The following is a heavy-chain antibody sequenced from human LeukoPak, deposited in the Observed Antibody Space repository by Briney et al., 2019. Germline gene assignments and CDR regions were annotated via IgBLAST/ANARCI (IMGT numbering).Heavy chain of an antibody. J-gene: IGHJ3*02. CDR1: GGSISSYY. CDR3: AGRLWRRDGYNLSAFDI. CDR2: LSKSGNT. D-gene: IGHD5-24*01. Sequence: PSETLSLTCTVSGGSISSYYWSWIRLPPGKGLEWIGYLSKSGNTNYSPSLKSRVTISVDTSKNQFSLKLSSVTAADTAVYYCAGRLWRRDGYNLSAFDIWGQGTMVTVSS. V-gene: IGHV4-59*01.